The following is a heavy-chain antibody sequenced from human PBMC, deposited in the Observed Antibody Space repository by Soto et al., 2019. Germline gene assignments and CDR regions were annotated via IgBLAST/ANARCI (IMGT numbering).Heavy chain of an antibody. CDR2: IRSKANSYAT. CDR1: GFTFSGSA. J-gene: IGHJ3*02. V-gene: IGHV3-73*01. CDR3: TTGTYGAFDI. Sequence: GGSLSLSCAASGFTFSGSAMHWVRQASGKGLEWVGRIRSKANSYATAYAASVKGRFTISRDDSKNTAYLQMNSLKTEDTAVYYCTTGTYGAFDIWGQGTMVTVSS. D-gene: IGHD4-17*01.